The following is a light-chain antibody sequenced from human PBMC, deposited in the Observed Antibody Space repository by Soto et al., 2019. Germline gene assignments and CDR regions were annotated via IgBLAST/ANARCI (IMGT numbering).Light chain of an antibody. CDR2: END. Sequence: QPVLTQPPSVSAAPGQKVTISCSGTSSNIGSDYVSWYQKVPGTAPKLLIYENDKRPSGISDRFSGSKSGTSATLGITGLQTGDEGDYYCATWDTSLSGFWVFGGGTQLTVL. CDR1: SSNIGSDY. V-gene: IGLV1-51*01. J-gene: IGLJ3*02. CDR3: ATWDTSLSGFWV.